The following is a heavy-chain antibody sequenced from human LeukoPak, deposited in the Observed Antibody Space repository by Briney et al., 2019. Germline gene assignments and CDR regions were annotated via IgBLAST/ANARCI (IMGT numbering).Heavy chain of an antibody. J-gene: IGHJ4*02. V-gene: IGHV4-34*01. CDR3: ARGRTGAAAPDF. CDR2: STHAGST. D-gene: IGHD2-2*01. CDR1: GGSFSGHY. Sequence: SESLSLTCAVYGGSFSGHYWTWIRQAPGKGLEWVGESTHAGSTNYNPSLTSRVTISVDTSKNQLSLQLTSASAANTAVYHCARGRTGAAAPDFWGQGTLVTVYS.